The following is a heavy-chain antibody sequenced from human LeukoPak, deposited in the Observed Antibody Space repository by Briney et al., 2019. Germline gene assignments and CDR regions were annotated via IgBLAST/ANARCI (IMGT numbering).Heavy chain of an antibody. J-gene: IGHJ5*02. Sequence: SETLSLTCTVSGGSISNYYWSWIRQPPGEGLEWIGFISYIGSTNYNPSLKSRVTVSVDTSKNRFSLKVTSVTAADTAVYYCARTIKSGNYYWFDPWGQGTLVTVSS. V-gene: IGHV4-59*01. D-gene: IGHD1-26*01. CDR1: GGSISNYY. CDR2: ISYIGST. CDR3: ARTIKSGNYYWFDP.